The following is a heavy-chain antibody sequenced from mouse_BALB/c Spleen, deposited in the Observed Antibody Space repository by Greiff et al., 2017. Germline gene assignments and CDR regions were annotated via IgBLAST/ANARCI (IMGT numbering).Heavy chain of an antibody. CDR2: IDPENGDT. CDR1: GFNIKDYY. J-gene: IGHJ3*01. D-gene: IGHD4-1*01. Sequence: VQLQQSGAELVRSGASVKLSCTASGFNIKDYYMHWVKQRPEQGLEWIGWIDPENGDTEYAPKFQGKATMTADTSSSTAYMQLSSLTSEDSAIYYCARLLGPFAYWGQGTLVTVSA. CDR3: ARLLGPFAY. V-gene: IGHV14-4*02.